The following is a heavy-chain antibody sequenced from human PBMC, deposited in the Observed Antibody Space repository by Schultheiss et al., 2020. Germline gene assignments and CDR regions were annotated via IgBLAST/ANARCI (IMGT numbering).Heavy chain of an antibody. J-gene: IGHJ4*02. CDR3: ASSSTVTTYTY. V-gene: IGHV4-34*01. D-gene: IGHD4-17*01. CDR2: INHSGST. CDR1: GGSFSGYY. Sequence: SQTLSLTCAVYGGSFSGYYWSWIRQPPGKGLEWIGEINHSGSTNYNPSLKSRVTISVDMSKSQLSLKLTSVTAADTAVYYCASSSTVTTYTYWGQGTLVTVSS.